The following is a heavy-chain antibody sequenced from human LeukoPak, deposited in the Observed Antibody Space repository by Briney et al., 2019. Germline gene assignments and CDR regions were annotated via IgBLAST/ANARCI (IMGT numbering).Heavy chain of an antibody. V-gene: IGHV4-34*01. D-gene: IGHD3-22*01. CDR3: ARGGRYYDSSGYYLRQRSFDY. J-gene: IGHJ4*02. CDR2: INHSGST. CDR1: GGSFSGYY. Sequence: PSETLSLTCAVYGGSFSGYYWSWIRQPPGKGLEWIGEINHSGSTNYNPSIKSRVTISVDTSKNQFSLKLSSVTAADTAVYYCARGGRYYDSSGYYLRQRSFDYWGQGTLVTVSS.